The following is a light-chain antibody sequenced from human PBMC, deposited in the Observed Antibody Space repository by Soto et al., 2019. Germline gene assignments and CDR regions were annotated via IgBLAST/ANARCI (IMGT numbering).Light chain of an antibody. CDR2: DVS. Sequence: QSALTQPASVSGSPGQSITIACTGTSSDAGGYNHVSWYQVHPGKAPRLVIYDVSIRPPAVSDRFSGSTSGNTASLTISGLQAEDEADYYCSSYTATRTVVFGGGTKLTVL. J-gene: IGLJ3*02. CDR1: SSDAGGYNH. V-gene: IGLV2-14*03. CDR3: SSYTATRTVV.